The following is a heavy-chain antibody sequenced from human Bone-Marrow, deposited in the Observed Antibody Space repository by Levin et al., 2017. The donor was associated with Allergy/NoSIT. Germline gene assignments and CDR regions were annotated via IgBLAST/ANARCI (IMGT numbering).Heavy chain of an antibody. D-gene: IGHD3-9*01. J-gene: IGHJ6*02. Sequence: GASVKVSCNVSGYRFTDYYLHWVQQAPGKGLEWMGLVDPEDGDAVYADKFHGRVTITADTSRDTAYLHLSALTSDDTAVYYCATRKGGTGDYSLVFQFSMDVWGQGTTVIVSS. CDR2: VDPEDGDA. V-gene: IGHV1-69-2*01. CDR3: ATRKGGTGDYSLVFQFSMDV. CDR1: GYRFTDYY.